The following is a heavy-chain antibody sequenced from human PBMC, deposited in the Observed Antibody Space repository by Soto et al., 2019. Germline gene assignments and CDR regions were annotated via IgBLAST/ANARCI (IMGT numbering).Heavy chain of an antibody. Sequence: PSETLSLTCTVSGGSISSYYWSWIRQPPGKGLEWIGYIYYSGSTNYNPSLKSRVTISVDTSKNQFSLKLSSVTAADTAVYYCARAVSYGGYYYYGMDVWGQGTTVTVSS. CDR2: IYYSGST. V-gene: IGHV4-59*01. J-gene: IGHJ6*02. CDR3: ARAVSYGGYYYYGMDV. D-gene: IGHD5-18*01. CDR1: GGSISSYY.